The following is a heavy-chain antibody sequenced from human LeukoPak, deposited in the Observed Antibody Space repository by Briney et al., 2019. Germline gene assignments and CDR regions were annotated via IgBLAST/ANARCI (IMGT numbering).Heavy chain of an antibody. J-gene: IGHJ6*02. D-gene: IGHD1-26*01. CDR2: ISGST. V-gene: IGHV4-59*08. CDR1: SGSISTYY. CDR3: ARQRELLGYYYYGMDV. Sequence: SETLSLTCTVSSGSISTYYWNWIRQSPGKGLEWIGYISGSTNYNPSLRSRVTISLDTSKNQFSLKLSSVTAADTAVYYCARQRELLGYYYYGMDVWGQGTTVTVSS.